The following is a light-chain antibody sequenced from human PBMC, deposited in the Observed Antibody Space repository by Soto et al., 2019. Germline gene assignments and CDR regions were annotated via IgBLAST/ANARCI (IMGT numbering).Light chain of an antibody. J-gene: IGKJ1*01. Sequence: DIQMTQSPSTLSASVGDRVTITCRASQSISSWLAWYQQKPGKAPNLLIYKSSSLESAVPSRFSGSGSGTEFTLTISSLQPDDVATYYCQQYNSYPWTFGQGTKVECK. CDR1: QSISSW. V-gene: IGKV1-5*03. CDR3: QQYNSYPWT. CDR2: KSS.